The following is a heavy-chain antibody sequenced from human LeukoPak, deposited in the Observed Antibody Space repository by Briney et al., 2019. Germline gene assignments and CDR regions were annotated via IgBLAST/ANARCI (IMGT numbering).Heavy chain of an antibody. V-gene: IGHV1-69*05. D-gene: IGHD2-15*01. CDR3: ARENIHCSGGSCYSNDAFDI. J-gene: IGHJ3*02. CDR1: GGTFSSYA. CDR2: IIPIFGTA. Sequence: SVKVSCKASGGTFSSYAISWVRQAPGQGLEWMGRIIPIFGTANYAQKFQGRVTITTDESTSTAYMELSSLRSEDTAVYYCARENIHCSGGSCYSNDAFDIWGQGRMVTVSS.